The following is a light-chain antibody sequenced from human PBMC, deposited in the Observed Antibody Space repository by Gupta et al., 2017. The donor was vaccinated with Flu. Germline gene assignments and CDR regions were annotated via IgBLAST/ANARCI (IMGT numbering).Light chain of an antibody. Sequence: EIVLTQSPATLSLSPGERATLSCRASQSVSSYLAWYQQKPGQAPRPIIYDASNRATGIPARFSGSGSGTDFTLTISSLEPEDFAVHFCQQRSNWPLTFGGGTKVEIK. CDR1: QSVSSY. J-gene: IGKJ4*01. CDR3: QQRSNWPLT. CDR2: DAS. V-gene: IGKV3-11*01.